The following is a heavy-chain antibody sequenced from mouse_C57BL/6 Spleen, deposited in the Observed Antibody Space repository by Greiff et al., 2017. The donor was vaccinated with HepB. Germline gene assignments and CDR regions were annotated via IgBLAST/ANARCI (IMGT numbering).Heavy chain of an antibody. CDR2: IHPNSGST. CDR3: ARGSTTVVAEGYAMDY. D-gene: IGHD1-1*01. Sequence: QQSGAELVKPGASVKLSCKASGYTFTSYWMHWVKQRPGQGLEWLGMIHPNSGSTNYNEKFKSKATLTVDKSSSTAYMQLSSLTSEDSAVYYCARGSTTVVAEGYAMDYWGQGTSVTVSS. V-gene: IGHV1-64*01. J-gene: IGHJ4*01. CDR1: GYTFTSYW.